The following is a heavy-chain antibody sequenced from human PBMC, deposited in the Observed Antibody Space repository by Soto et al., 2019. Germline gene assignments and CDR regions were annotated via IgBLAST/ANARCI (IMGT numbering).Heavy chain of an antibody. Sequence: QVQLQQWGAGLLKPSETLSFTCAVYGGSFSGYYWSWIRQPPGKGLEWIGEINHSGSTNYNPSLKSRVTISVDTSKNQFSLKLSSVTAADTAVYYCARTGLTSSGVFWFDPWGQGTLVTVSS. D-gene: IGHD3-10*01. J-gene: IGHJ5*02. CDR1: GGSFSGYY. CDR3: ARTGLTSSGVFWFDP. V-gene: IGHV4-34*01. CDR2: INHSGST.